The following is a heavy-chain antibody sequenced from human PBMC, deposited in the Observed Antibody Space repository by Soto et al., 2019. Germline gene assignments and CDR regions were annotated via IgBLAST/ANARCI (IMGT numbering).Heavy chain of an antibody. CDR1: GFNVGAFA. D-gene: IGHD1-20*01. J-gene: IGHJ4*02. CDR3: TRETVAGITGLDY. Sequence: GGSLRLSCAASGFNVGAFAVNWVRQAPGKGLEWVSGISVSDAFIYYADSVRGRFSISRDASENILYLQMNSLRVDDAALYYCTRETVAGITGLDYWGPGTLVTVSS. V-gene: IGHV3-23*01. CDR2: ISVSDAFI.